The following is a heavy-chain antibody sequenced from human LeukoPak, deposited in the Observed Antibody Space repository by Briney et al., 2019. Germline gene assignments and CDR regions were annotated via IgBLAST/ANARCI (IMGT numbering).Heavy chain of an antibody. CDR3: ARVDDWNALEY. V-gene: IGHV4-59*01. D-gene: IGHD1-1*01. J-gene: IGHJ4*02. CDR2: IFYTGGT. Sequence: SETLSLTCTVSGVSLNNYYWSWIRQPPGKALEWVGYIFYTGGTNYNPSLKSRVTISVDTSKNQFSLKLNSVTAADTALYYCARVDDWNALEYWGQGILVTVSS. CDR1: GVSLNNYY.